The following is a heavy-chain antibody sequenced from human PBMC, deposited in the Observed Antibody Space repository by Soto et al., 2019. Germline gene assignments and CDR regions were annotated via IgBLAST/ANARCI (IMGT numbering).Heavy chain of an antibody. D-gene: IGHD5-18*01. Sequence: QVQLVQSGAEVKKPGSSVKVSCKASGGTFRTYAISWVRQAPGQGLEWMGGITPIFGKPNYAQKFQGRVSITVDEATSTAYMELRSLRSEDTAVYYCARGSADNTAIAHPYDYWGQGTLVTVSS. CDR2: ITPIFGKP. CDR3: ARGSADNTAIAHPYDY. CDR1: GGTFRTYA. J-gene: IGHJ4*02. V-gene: IGHV1-69*01.